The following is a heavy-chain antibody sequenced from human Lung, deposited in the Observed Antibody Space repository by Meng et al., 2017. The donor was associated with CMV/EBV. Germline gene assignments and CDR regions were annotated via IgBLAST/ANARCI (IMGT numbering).Heavy chain of an antibody. Sequence: SCAASGFTFSSHAMHRVRQAPGKGLEWVAVISYDGSNKYSADSVKGRFTISRDNSKNTLYLQMNSLRTEDTAVYYCARDTLHYYGSGHYFDYWGQGTLVTVSS. CDR1: GFTFSSHA. CDR3: ARDTLHYYGSGHYFDY. D-gene: IGHD3-10*01. V-gene: IGHV3-30-3*01. J-gene: IGHJ4*02. CDR2: ISYDGSNK.